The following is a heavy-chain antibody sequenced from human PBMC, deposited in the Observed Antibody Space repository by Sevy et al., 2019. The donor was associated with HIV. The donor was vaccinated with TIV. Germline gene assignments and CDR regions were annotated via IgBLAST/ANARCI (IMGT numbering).Heavy chain of an antibody. J-gene: IGHJ4*02. V-gene: IGHV3-33*08. CDR2: IWYDGSNK. CDR3: ARGGQDSSPFDY. CDR1: GFPFSTYE. Sequence: GGSLRLSCTASGFPFSTYEMSWVRQAPGKGLEWVAVIWYDGSNKYYADSVKGRFTISRDNSKNTLYLQMNSLRAEDTAVYYCARGGQDSSPFDYWGQGTLVTVSS. D-gene: IGHD3-22*01.